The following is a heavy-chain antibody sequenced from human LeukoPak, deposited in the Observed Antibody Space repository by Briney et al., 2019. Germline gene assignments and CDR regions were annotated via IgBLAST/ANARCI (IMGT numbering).Heavy chain of an antibody. CDR3: ARADYGDYSTFDY. D-gene: IGHD4-17*01. V-gene: IGHV1-2*02. CDR2: INPNSGGT. J-gene: IGHJ4*02. Sequence: ASVKVSCKASGYTFTGYYMHWVRQAPGQGLEWMGWINPNSGGTNYAQKFQGRVTVTRDTSISTAYMELSRLRSDDTAVYYCARADYGDYSTFDYWGQGTLVTVSS. CDR1: GYTFTGYY.